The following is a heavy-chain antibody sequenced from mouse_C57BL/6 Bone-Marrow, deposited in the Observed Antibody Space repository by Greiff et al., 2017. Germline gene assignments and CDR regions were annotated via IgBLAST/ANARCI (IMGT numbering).Heavy chain of an antibody. V-gene: IGHV5-4*03. CDR2: ISDGGSYT. CDR3: ATP. CDR1: GFTFSSYA. J-gene: IGHJ2*01. Sequence: EVKLMESGGGLVKPGGSLKLSCAASGFTFSSYAMSWVRQTPEKRLEWVATISDGGSYTYYPENVKGRFTISRENAKNNLYLQMSHLKSEDTAMYYCATPWGQGTTLTVSS.